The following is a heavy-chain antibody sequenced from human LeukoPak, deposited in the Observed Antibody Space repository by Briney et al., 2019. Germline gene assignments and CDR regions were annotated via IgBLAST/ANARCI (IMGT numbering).Heavy chain of an antibody. CDR3: ASTSTRGGLYY. J-gene: IGHJ4*02. D-gene: IGHD2-2*01. CDR1: GFTVSSNY. CDR2: IYSGGST. Sequence: GGSLRLSCAASGFTVSSNYMSWVRQAPGKGLEWVSVIYSGGSTYYAGSVKGRFTISRDNPKNSLYLQMNSLRDEDTAVYYCASTSTRGGLYYWGQGTLVTVSS. V-gene: IGHV3-66*01.